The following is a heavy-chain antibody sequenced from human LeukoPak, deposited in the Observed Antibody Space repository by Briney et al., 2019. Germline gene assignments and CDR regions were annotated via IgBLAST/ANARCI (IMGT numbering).Heavy chain of an antibody. CDR2: INPNSGGT. Sequence: ASVKVSCTASGYTFAGYYMHWVRQAPGQGLEWMGWINPNSGGTNYAQKFQGRVTMTRETSISTAYMELSRPRSADTAVYYCARDRPGDYYGSGSQSGWFGPWGQGTLVTVSS. CDR3: ARDRPGDYYGSGSQSGWFGP. V-gene: IGHV1-2*02. D-gene: IGHD3-10*01. J-gene: IGHJ5*02. CDR1: GYTFAGYY.